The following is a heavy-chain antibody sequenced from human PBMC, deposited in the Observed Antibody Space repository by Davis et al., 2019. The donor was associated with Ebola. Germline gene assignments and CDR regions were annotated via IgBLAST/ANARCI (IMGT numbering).Heavy chain of an antibody. V-gene: IGHV3-48*01. J-gene: IGHJ4*02. Sequence: GESLKISCEVSGLTFKSYGMHWVRQAPGKGLAWVSYIRYDGFTKHYAASVGGRFTISRDDAKNSLFLQMDSLRAEDTAIYYCVRDPNALDYWGQGTLVTVSP. CDR3: VRDPNALDY. CDR1: GLTFKSYG. D-gene: IGHD2-8*01. CDR2: IRYDGFTK.